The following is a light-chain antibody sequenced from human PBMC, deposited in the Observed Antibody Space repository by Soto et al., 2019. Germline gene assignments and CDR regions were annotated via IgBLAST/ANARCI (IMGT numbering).Light chain of an antibody. Sequence: DIQITQSPSTLSASVGDRVTISCRASQGISSWLAWYQQKPGIAPKLLIYKGSSLKTGVPSRFSGSGSGTEFTLTISSLQPDDFAAYFCQQYITDSRTFGQGTEVDI. CDR3: QQYITDSRT. CDR2: KGS. CDR1: QGISSW. V-gene: IGKV1-5*03. J-gene: IGKJ1*01.